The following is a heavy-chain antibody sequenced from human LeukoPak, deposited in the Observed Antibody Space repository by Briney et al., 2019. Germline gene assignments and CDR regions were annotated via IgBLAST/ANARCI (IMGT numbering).Heavy chain of an antibody. CDR3: ARVMGMYSSSWPFDY. CDR1: GFTFSSYD. CDR2: IGTAGDT. J-gene: IGHJ4*02. D-gene: IGHD6-13*01. Sequence: PGGSLRLSCAASGFTFSSYDMHWVRQATGKGLEWVSAIGTAGDTYYPGSVKGRFTISRENAKNSLYLQMNSLRAEDTAVYYCARVMGMYSSSWPFDYWGQGTLVTVSS. V-gene: IGHV3-13*01.